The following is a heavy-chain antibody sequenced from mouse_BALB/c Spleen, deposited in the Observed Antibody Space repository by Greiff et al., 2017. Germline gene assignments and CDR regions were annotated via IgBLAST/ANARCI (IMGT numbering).Heavy chain of an antibody. D-gene: IGHD2-1*01. J-gene: IGHJ2*01. V-gene: IGHV5-17*02. CDR2: ISSGSSTI. CDR1: GFTFSSFG. Sequence: EVMLVESGGGLVQPGGSRKLSCAASGFTFSSFGMHWVRQAPEKGLEWVAYISSGSSTIYYADTVKGRFTISRDNPKNTLYLQMSSLRSEDTAMYYCARGDGNIDYWGQGTTLTVSS. CDR3: ARGDGNIDY.